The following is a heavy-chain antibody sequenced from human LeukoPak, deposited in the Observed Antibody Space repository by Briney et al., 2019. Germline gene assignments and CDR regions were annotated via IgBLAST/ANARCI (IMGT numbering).Heavy chain of an antibody. D-gene: IGHD3-10*01. V-gene: IGHV3-30*03. CDR3: ARDQVISWGGFYGSGSYYPTFDY. CDR2: ISYDGSNK. Sequence: GGSLRLSCAASGFTFSSYGMHWVRQAPGKGLEWVAVISYDGSNKYYADSVKGRFTISRDNSKNTLYLQMNSLRAEDTAVYYCARDQVISWGGFYGSGSYYPTFDYWGQGTLVTVSS. J-gene: IGHJ4*02. CDR1: GFTFSSYG.